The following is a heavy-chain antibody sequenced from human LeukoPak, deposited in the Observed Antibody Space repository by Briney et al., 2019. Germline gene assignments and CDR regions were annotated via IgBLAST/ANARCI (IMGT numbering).Heavy chain of an antibody. CDR3: ARDQVYSGYDFLDY. Sequence: GGSLRLSCAASGFTFSSYSMNWVRQAPGKGLEWVSSISSSSSYIYYADSVKGRFTISRDNAKNSLYLQMNSLRAEDTAVYYCARDQVYSGYDFLDYWGQGTLVTVSS. J-gene: IGHJ4*02. CDR1: GFTFSSYS. D-gene: IGHD5-12*01. CDR2: ISSSSSYI. V-gene: IGHV3-21*01.